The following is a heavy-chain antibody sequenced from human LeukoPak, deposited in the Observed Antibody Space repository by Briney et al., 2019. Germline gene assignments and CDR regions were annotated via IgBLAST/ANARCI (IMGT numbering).Heavy chain of an antibody. D-gene: IGHD3-10*01. Sequence: ASVKVSCKASGYTFTSYGISWVRQAPGQGLEWMGWISAYNGNTNYAQKFQGRVTMTRDTSISTAYMELSRLRSDDTAVYYCARGDRITMVRGAQNWFDPWGQGTLVTVSS. J-gene: IGHJ5*02. CDR1: GYTFTSYG. CDR2: ISAYNGNT. V-gene: IGHV1-18*01. CDR3: ARGDRITMVRGAQNWFDP.